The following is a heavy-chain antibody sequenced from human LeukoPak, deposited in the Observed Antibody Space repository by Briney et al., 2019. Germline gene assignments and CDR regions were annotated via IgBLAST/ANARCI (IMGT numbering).Heavy chain of an antibody. CDR1: GYTFTSYD. CDR2: MNPNSGNT. CDR3: ARDGSSSSSGHY. V-gene: IGHV1-8*01. D-gene: IGHD6-6*01. Sequence: AASAKVSCMASGYTFTSYDINWVRQATGQGLEWMGWMNPNSGNTGYAQKFQGRVTMTRNTSISTAYMELSSLRSEDTAVYYCARDGSSSSSGHYWGQGTLVTVSS. J-gene: IGHJ4*02.